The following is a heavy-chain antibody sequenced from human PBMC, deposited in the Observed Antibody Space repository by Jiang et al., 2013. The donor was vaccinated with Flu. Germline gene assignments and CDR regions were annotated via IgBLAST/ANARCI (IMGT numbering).Heavy chain of an antibody. Sequence: SGPGLVKPSETLSLTCTVSGGSISTYSYYWGWIRQPPGKGLEWIGTMYYSGSTYYNPSLKSRVTISVDTSKNQFSLNLQSVTAADTAVYYCAREIQGITIFGVVDYWGQGTLVTVSS. CDR3: AREIQGITIFGVVDY. CDR1: GGSISTYSYY. J-gene: IGHJ4*02. D-gene: IGHD3-3*01. V-gene: IGHV4-39*02. CDR2: MYYSGST.